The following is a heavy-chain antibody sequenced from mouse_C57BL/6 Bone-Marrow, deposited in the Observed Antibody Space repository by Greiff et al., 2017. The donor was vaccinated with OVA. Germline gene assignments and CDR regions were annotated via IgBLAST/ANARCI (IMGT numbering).Heavy chain of an antibody. J-gene: IGHJ2*01. CDR2: ISSGGSYT. Sequence: EVKLMESGGDLVKPGGSLKLSCAASGFTFSSYGMSWVRQTPDKRLEWVATISSGGSYTYYPDSVKGRFTISRDNAKNTLYLQMSSLKSEDTAMYYCASIYYYGSRDYFDYWGQGTTLTVSS. CDR1: GFTFSSYG. D-gene: IGHD1-1*01. V-gene: IGHV5-6*01. CDR3: ASIYYYGSRDYFDY.